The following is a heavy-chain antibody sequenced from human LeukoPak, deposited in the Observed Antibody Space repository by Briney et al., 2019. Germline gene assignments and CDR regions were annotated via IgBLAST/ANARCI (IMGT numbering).Heavy chain of an antibody. CDR3: ASAGLQFDY. V-gene: IGHV3-74*01. Sequence: GGFLRLSCAASGFTFSNYWMHWVRQAPGKGLVWVSRINSDGTSTSYADSVKGRFTISRDNAKNLLYLQMNSLRAEDTAVYYCASAGLQFDYWGQGTLVTVSS. J-gene: IGHJ4*02. CDR1: GFTFSNYW. CDR2: INSDGTST. D-gene: IGHD3-10*01.